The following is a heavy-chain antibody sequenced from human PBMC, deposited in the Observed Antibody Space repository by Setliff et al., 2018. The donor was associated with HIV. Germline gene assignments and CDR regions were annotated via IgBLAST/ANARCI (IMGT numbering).Heavy chain of an antibody. V-gene: IGHV4-38-2*02. Sequence: SETLSLTCTVSGYSISSGYYWGWIRQPPGKGLEWIGSIYHSGSTYYNPSLKSRVTISVDTSKNKFSLKLSSVTAADAAVYYCASRVYYYDSSGYLREEGFDPWGQGTLVTVSS. CDR3: ASRVYYYDSSGYLREEGFDP. D-gene: IGHD3-22*01. CDR2: IYHSGST. J-gene: IGHJ5*02. CDR1: GYSISSGYY.